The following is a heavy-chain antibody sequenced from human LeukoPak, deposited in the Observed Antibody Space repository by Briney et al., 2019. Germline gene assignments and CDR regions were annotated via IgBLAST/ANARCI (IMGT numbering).Heavy chain of an antibody. D-gene: IGHD6-6*01. J-gene: IGHJ4*02. CDR1: GFTFSSYW. V-gene: IGHV3-7*01. CDR3: ARTRSSGGLYYFDY. Sequence: GGSLRLSCAASGFTFSSYWMSSVRQAPGNGQDGVANIKQDGSEKYYVDSVKGRFTISRDNAKNSLYLQMNSLRAEDTAVYYCARTRSSGGLYYFDYWGQGTLVTVSS. CDR2: IKQDGSEK.